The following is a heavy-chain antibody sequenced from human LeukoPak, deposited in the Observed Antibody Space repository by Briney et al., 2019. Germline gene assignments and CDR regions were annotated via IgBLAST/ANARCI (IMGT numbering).Heavy chain of an antibody. D-gene: IGHD3-16*01. V-gene: IGHV3-7*01. CDR1: GFTFSSYW. Sequence: PGGSLRLSCAASGFTFSSYWMSWVRQAPGKGLEWVANIKQDGSEKYYVDSVRGRFTISRDNAKNPLYLQMNSLRAEDTAVYYCARDRRFTHMDVWGKGTTVTVSS. CDR2: IKQDGSEK. CDR3: ARDRRFTHMDV. J-gene: IGHJ6*03.